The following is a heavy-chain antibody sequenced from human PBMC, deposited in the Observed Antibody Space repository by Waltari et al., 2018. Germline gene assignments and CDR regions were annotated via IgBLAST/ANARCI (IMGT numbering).Heavy chain of an antibody. CDR3: ARNSDASAILWFDS. CDR1: GYTFNKYY. Sequence: QVQLVQSGAEVKKPGASVKVSCKTSGYTFNKYYIQWVRQAPGHGLEWMGWVNPDTGGTHYTQRFQGRVTMTRDTSINTAYMELSRLRSDDTAVYYCARNSDASAILWFDSWGQGTLVTVSS. D-gene: IGHD3-3*01. V-gene: IGHV1-2*02. CDR2: VNPDTGGT. J-gene: IGHJ5*01.